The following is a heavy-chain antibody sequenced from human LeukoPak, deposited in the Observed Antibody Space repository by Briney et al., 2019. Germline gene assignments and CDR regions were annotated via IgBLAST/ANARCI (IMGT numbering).Heavy chain of an antibody. CDR3: ARIAAAGYGVYYFDY. V-gene: IGHV1-2*02. J-gene: IGHJ4*02. D-gene: IGHD6-13*01. Sequence: ASVKVSCTASGYTFTGYYMHWVRQAPGQGLEWMGWINPNSGGTNYAQKFQGRVTMTRDTSISTAYMELSRLRSDDTAVYYCARIAAAGYGVYYFDYWGQGTLVTVSS. CDR1: GYTFTGYY. CDR2: INPNSGGT.